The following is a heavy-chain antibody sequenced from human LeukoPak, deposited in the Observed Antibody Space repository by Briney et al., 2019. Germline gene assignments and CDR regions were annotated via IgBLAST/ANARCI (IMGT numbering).Heavy chain of an antibody. V-gene: IGHV1-69*06. D-gene: IGHD6-19*01. CDR2: IIPIFGTA. Sequence: ASVKVSGKASGGTFSSYAISWVRQAPGQGLGWMGGIIPIFGTANYAQKFRGRVTITADKSTSTAYMELSSLRSEDTAVYYCARVGNSSGFDYWGQGTLVTVSS. CDR3: ARVGNSSGFDY. J-gene: IGHJ4*02. CDR1: GGTFSSYA.